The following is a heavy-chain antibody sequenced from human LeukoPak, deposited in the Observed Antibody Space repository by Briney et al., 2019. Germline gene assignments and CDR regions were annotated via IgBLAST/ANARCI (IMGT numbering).Heavy chain of an antibody. J-gene: IGHJ4*02. Sequence: RASVEVSCKASGGTFSSYAISWVRQAPGQGLEWMGGIIPIFGTANYAQKFQGRVTITADKSTSTAYMELSSLRSEDTAVYYCASGGARGYSYGYWGQGTLVTVSS. CDR3: ASGGARGYSYGY. CDR2: IIPIFGTA. D-gene: IGHD5-18*01. CDR1: GGTFSSYA. V-gene: IGHV1-69*06.